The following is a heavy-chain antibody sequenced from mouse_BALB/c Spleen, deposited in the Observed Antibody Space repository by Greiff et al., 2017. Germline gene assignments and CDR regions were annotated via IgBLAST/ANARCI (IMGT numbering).Heavy chain of an antibody. CDR1: GFTFRRFG. D-gene: IGHD2-3*01. CDR2: ISSGSSTI. Sequence: EVQLMESGGGLVPPGGSRKLSCAASGFTFRRFGMHWVRQAPEKGLEWVAYISSGSSTIYYADTVKGRFTISRDNPKNTLFLQMTSLRSEDTAMYYCARDGYYAMDYWGQGTAVTGSS. V-gene: IGHV5-17*02. CDR3: ARDGYYAMDY. J-gene: IGHJ4*01.